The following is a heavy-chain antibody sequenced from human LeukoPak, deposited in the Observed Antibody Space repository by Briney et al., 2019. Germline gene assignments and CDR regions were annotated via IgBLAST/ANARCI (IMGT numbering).Heavy chain of an antibody. Sequence: GGSLRLSCTASGFTFSSHWMHWVRQAPGKGLEWVAFIRYDGSNKYYADSVKGRFTISRDNSKNTLYLQMNSLRAEDTAVYYCASGYSNSWYSADFDYWGQGTLVTVSS. CDR2: IRYDGSNK. CDR1: GFTFSSHW. V-gene: IGHV3-30*02. D-gene: IGHD6-13*01. J-gene: IGHJ4*02. CDR3: ASGYSNSWYSADFDY.